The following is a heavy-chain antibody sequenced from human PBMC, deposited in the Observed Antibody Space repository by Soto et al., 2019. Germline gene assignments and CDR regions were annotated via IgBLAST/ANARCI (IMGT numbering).Heavy chain of an antibody. J-gene: IGHJ4*02. CDR1: GFTFSSYA. CDR3: AKVLLPGPQKFGGDEFDY. Sequence: GGSLRLSCAASGFTFSSYAMSWVRQAPGKGLEWVSAISGSGGSTYYADSVKGRFTISRDNSKNTLYLQMNSLRAEDTAVYYCAKVLLPGPQKFGGDEFDYWGQGTLVTVSS. CDR2: ISGSGGST. V-gene: IGHV3-23*01. D-gene: IGHD3-16*01.